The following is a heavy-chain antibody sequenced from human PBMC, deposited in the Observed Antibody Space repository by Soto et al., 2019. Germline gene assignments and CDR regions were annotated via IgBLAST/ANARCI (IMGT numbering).Heavy chain of an antibody. CDR2: IYYTGVT. D-gene: IGHD2-2*01. V-gene: IGHV4-31*03. CDR3: AREGSSTANWLDP. Sequence: SETLSLTCTVSGASLHIGGYYWAWIRQNPGKGLEWIGYIYYTGVTYYNPSLGSRVNISVDTSKNQFSLELTSVTAADTAVYYCAREGSSTANWLDPWGQGLLVTVSS. CDR1: GASLHIGGYY. J-gene: IGHJ5*02.